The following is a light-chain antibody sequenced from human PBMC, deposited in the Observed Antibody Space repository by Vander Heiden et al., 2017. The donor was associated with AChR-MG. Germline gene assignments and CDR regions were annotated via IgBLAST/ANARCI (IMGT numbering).Light chain of an antibody. CDR1: SSDIGSYNL. CDR2: EGS. J-gene: IGLJ2*01. V-gene: IGLV2-23*01. CDR3: CSYSGSNTGV. Sequence: QSALTQPASVSGSPGQSITMSCTGTSSDIGSYNLVSWYQQHPGKAPKLMIYEGSKRPSGVSNRFSGSKSANTASLTISGLQAEDEADYYCCSYSGSNTGVFGGGTKLTVL.